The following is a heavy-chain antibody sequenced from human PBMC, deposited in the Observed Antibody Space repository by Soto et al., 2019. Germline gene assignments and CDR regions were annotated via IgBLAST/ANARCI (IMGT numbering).Heavy chain of an antibody. Sequence: EVQLLESGGGMVQPGGSLRLSCAASGFTFSSYAMSWVRQAPGKGLEWVSAVSGSGGSTYYADSVKGRFTISRDNSKNTLYLQMNSLRDEDTAVYYCAKIRGGAGSSSSRLPNSFDYWGQGTLVTVSS. D-gene: IGHD6-6*01. CDR2: VSGSGGST. CDR3: AKIRGGAGSSSSRLPNSFDY. V-gene: IGHV3-23*01. J-gene: IGHJ4*02. CDR1: GFTFSSYA.